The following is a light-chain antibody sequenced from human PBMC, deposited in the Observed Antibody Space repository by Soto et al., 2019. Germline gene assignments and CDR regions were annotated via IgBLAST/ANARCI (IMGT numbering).Light chain of an antibody. CDR1: TGAVTSGHY. J-gene: IGLJ2*01. V-gene: IGLV7-46*01. CDR2: DTS. CDR3: LLSYRDVRPEV. Sequence: QAVVTQEPSLTVSPGGTVTLTCGSSTGAVTSGHYPYWFQQKPGQAPKALIYDTSNRHSWTPARFSGSLLGGKAALALSGAQHEDEAEYYCLLSYRDVRPEVFGGGTKVTVL.